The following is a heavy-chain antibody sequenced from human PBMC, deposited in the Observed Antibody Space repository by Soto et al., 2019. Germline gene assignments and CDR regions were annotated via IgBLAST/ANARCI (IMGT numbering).Heavy chain of an antibody. CDR1: GSTFSSYA. Sequence: QVQLVQSGAEVKKPGSSVKVSCKASGSTFSSYAISWVRQAPGQGLECMGGIIPISDTTNYAQKFQGRVTITADESTSTAYMELSSLRSEGTAVYYCASSQGSSTSLEIYYYYCYGMDVWGQGTTVTVSS. CDR3: ASSQGSSTSLEIYYYYCYGMDV. V-gene: IGHV1-69*01. J-gene: IGHJ6*02. CDR2: IIPISDTT. D-gene: IGHD2-2*01.